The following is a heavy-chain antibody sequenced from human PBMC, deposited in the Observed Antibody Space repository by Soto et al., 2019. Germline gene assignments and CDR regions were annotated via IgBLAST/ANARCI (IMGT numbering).Heavy chain of an antibody. CDR1: GFTFSSYG. J-gene: IGHJ4*02. CDR3: AKDEIVVVVAALDY. V-gene: IGHV3-30*18. CDR2: ISYDGSNK. Sequence: QVPLVESGGGVVQPGRSLRLSCAASGFTFSSYGMHWVRQAPGKGLEWVAVISYDGSNKYYADSVKGRFTISRDNSKNTLYLQMNSLRAEDTAVYYCAKDEIVVVVAALDYWGQGTLVTVSS. D-gene: IGHD2-15*01.